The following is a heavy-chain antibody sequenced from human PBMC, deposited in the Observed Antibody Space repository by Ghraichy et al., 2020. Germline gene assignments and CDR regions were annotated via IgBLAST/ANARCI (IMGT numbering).Heavy chain of an antibody. J-gene: IGHJ3*02. CDR2: ISAYNGNT. V-gene: IGHV1-18*01. CDR1: GYTFTSYG. D-gene: IGHD3-22*01. Sequence: ASVKVSCKASGYTFTSYGISWVRQAPGQGLEWMGWISAYNGNTNYAQKLQGRVTMTTDTSTSTAYMELRSLRSDDTAVYYCASGALYYYDSSGYRIVADAFDIWGQGTMVTVSS. CDR3: ASGALYYYDSSGYRIVADAFDI.